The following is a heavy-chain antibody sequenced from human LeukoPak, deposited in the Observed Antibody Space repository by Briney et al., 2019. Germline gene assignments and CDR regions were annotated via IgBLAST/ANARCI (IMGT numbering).Heavy chain of an antibody. D-gene: IGHD3-16*01. J-gene: IGHJ5*02. CDR2: IYYSGST. V-gene: IGHV4-39*07. CDR1: GGSISSSSYY. Sequence: SETLSLTCTVSGGSISSSSYYWGWIRQPPGKGLEWIGSIYYSGSTYYNPSLKSRVTISVDTSKNQFSLKLSSVTAADTAVYYCARGSGLRLGERYFDPWGQGTLVTVSS. CDR3: ARGSGLRLGERYFDP.